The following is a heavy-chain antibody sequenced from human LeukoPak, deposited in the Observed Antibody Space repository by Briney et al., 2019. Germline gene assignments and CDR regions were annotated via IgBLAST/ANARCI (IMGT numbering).Heavy chain of an antibody. CDR1: GESFSGYY. D-gene: IGHD3-9*01. CDR3: ARGDYDILTGYYYFGMDV. Sequence: SETLSLTCAVYGESFSGYYWSWIRQPPGKGLEWIGEINHSGSTNYNPSLKSRVTISVDTSKNQFSLKLSSVTAADTAVYYCARGDYDILTGYYYFGMDVWGQGTTVTVSS. V-gene: IGHV4-34*01. CDR2: INHSGST. J-gene: IGHJ6*02.